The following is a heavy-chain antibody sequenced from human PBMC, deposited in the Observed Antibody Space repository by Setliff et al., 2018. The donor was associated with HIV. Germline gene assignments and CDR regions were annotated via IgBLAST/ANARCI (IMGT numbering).Heavy chain of an antibody. CDR2: IYNSAST. Sequence: KPSETLSLTCTVSGDSISTDYWTWIRQPPGKGLEWIGYIYNSASTSYNPSRKSRVTISVDTSKNQFSLKLSSVPAADTAVYYCARNSPSDYWGQGTLGTVS. V-gene: IGHV4-4*09. J-gene: IGHJ4*02. CDR1: GDSISTDY. CDR3: ARNSPSDY.